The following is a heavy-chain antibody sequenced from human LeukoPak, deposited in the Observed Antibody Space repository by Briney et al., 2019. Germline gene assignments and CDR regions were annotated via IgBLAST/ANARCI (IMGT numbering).Heavy chain of an antibody. CDR3: ARDSGRYGYYMDV. Sequence: GGSLRLSCVASGFTFSSHRMNWVRQAPGKGLEWISDISRSSDIHYADSVTGRFTISRDNAKNSLYLQMNSLRVEDTAVYYCARDSGRYGYYMDVWGKGTTVTVSS. D-gene: IGHD1-26*01. CDR1: GFTFSSHR. J-gene: IGHJ6*03. CDR2: ISRSSDI. V-gene: IGHV3-48*01.